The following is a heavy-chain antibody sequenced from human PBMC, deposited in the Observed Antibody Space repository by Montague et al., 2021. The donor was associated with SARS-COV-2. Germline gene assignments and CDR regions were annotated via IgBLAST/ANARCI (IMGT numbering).Heavy chain of an antibody. V-gene: IGHV4-39*01. Sequence: SETLSLTCTVPGAYIGSSFSYWGWIRQPPGKGLEWIGSIGYSASSFYNPSLRSRVTLSVDTSRNQFSLKVTSVTAADTAVYYCAGYRVGSMLDSWGPGTLVTVSS. J-gene: IGHJ5*01. CDR3: AGYRVGSMLDS. CDR1: GAYIGSSFSY. D-gene: IGHD5-24*01. CDR2: IGYSASS.